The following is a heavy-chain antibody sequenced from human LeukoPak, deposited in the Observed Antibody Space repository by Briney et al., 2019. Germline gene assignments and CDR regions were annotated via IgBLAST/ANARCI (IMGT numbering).Heavy chain of an antibody. V-gene: IGHV3-20*04. Sequence: GGSLRLSCAASGFTFSSYWMSWVRQAPGKGLEWVSGINWNGGSTGYADSVKGRFTISRDNAKNSLYLQMNSLRAEDTALYYCARLYYDFWSGYYTARWDYYYYYMDVWGKGTTVTVSS. CDR2: INWNGGST. D-gene: IGHD3-3*01. CDR3: ARLYYDFWSGYYTARWDYYYYYMDV. CDR1: GFTFSSYW. J-gene: IGHJ6*03.